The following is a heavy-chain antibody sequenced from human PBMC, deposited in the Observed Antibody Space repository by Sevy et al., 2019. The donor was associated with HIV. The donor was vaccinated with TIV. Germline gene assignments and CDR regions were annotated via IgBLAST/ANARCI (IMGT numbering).Heavy chain of an antibody. CDR3: ARDGGLYHDSSGYYSGDAFDI. J-gene: IGHJ3*02. CDR1: GLTFSSYE. CDR2: ISSSGSTI. V-gene: IGHV3-48*03. Sequence: GGSLRLSCAASGLTFSSYEMNWVRQAPGKGLEWVSYISSSGSTIYYADSVKGRFTISRDNAKNSLYLQMNSLRAEDTAVYYCARDGGLYHDSSGYYSGDAFDIWGQGTMVTVSS. D-gene: IGHD3-22*01.